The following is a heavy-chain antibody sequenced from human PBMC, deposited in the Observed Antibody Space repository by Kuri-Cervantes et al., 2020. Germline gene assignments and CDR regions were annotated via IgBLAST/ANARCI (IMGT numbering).Heavy chain of an antibody. Sequence: GESLKISCAASGFTFSSYAMSWVRQAPGKGLEWVSAISGSGGSTYYADSVKGRFTISRDNSKNTLYLQMNSLRAEDTAVYYCAKETHFYDCVWGSYRWGEYYFDYWGQGTLVTVSS. D-gene: IGHD3-16*02. V-gene: IGHV3-23*01. CDR3: AKETHFYDCVWGSYRWGEYYFDY. CDR1: GFTFSSYA. J-gene: IGHJ4*02. CDR2: ISGSGGST.